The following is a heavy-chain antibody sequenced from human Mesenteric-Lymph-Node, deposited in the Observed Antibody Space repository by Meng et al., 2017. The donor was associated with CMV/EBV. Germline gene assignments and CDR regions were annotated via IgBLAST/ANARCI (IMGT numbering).Heavy chain of an antibody. Sequence: GGSLRLSCAASGFTFSTYDMNWVRQAPGKGLEWVSYISSSSSSSIYYAGSVKGRFTISRDNAKNSLYLQMNSLRAEDTAVYYCARDSGLPDYFDYWGQGTLVTVS. CDR3: ARDSGLPDYFDY. CDR2: ISSSSSSSI. J-gene: IGHJ4*02. V-gene: IGHV3-48*03. CDR1: GFTFSTYD.